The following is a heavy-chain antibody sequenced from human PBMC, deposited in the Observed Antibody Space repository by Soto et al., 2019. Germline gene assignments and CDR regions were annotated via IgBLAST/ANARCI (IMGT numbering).Heavy chain of an antibody. V-gene: IGHV1-18*01. D-gene: IGHD2-2*01. J-gene: IGHJ5*02. CDR2: ISLYSDGT. CDR3: ARVVPGAEAWFGP. Sequence: GASVKVSCKASGYSFTSLDIDWVRQTAGQPLEWLGWISLYSDGTNYAQKFQGRVSMTTDTSTTTAYMELRSLRSDDTAVYYCARVVPGAEAWFGPWGQGTLVTVS. CDR1: GYSFTSLD.